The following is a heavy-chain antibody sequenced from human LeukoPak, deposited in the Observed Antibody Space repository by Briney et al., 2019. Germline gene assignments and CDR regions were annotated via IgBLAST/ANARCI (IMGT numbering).Heavy chain of an antibody. CDR2: IYYSGST. J-gene: IGHJ4*02. V-gene: IGHV4-59*01. D-gene: IGHD5-18*01. CDR1: GGSISSYY. CDR3: ARGRGYSYGYQVGNFDY. Sequence: PSETLSLTCTVSGGSISSYYWSWIRQPPGKGLEWIGYIYYSGSTNYNPSLKSRVTISVDTSKNQFSLKLSSVTAADTAVYYCARGRGYSYGYQVGNFDYWGQGTLVTVSS.